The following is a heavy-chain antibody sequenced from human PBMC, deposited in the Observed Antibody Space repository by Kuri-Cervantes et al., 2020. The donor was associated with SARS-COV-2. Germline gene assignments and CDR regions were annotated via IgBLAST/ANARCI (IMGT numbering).Heavy chain of an antibody. D-gene: IGHD2-2*01. CDR3: ARVYIVVVPAATGGYYYMDV. CDR2: IYTSGST. J-gene: IGHJ6*03. CDR1: GGSFSSYY. Sequence: SETLSLTCAVYGGSFSSYYWSWIRQPAGKGLEWIGRIYTSGSTNYNPSLKSRVTMSVDTSKNQFSLKLSSVTAADTAVYYCARVYIVVVPAATGGYYYMDVWGKGTTVTVSS. V-gene: IGHV4-59*10.